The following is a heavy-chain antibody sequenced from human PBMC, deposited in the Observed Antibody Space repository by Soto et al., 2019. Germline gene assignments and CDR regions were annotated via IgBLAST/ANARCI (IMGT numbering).Heavy chain of an antibody. V-gene: IGHV4-34*01. Sequence: SETLSLTCAVYGGSFSGYYWSWIRQPPGKGLEWIGEINHSGSTNYNPSLKSRVTISVDTSKNQFSLELSSVTAADTAVYYCAREKRITMVRGVRPYYYYGMDVRGQGTTVT. CDR3: AREKRITMVRGVRPYYYYGMDV. CDR1: GGSFSGYY. CDR2: INHSGST. D-gene: IGHD3-10*01. J-gene: IGHJ6*02.